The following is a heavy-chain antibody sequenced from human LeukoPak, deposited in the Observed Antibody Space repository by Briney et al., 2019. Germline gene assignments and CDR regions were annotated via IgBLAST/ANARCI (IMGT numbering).Heavy chain of an antibody. J-gene: IGHJ4*02. V-gene: IGHV3-30*04. CDR2: ISYDGSNK. Sequence: GGSLRLSCAASGFTFSSYAMHWVRQAPGKGLEWVAVISYDGSNKYYADSVKGRFTISRDNSKNTLYLQMNSLRAEDTAVYYCARETMTTVTEYFDYWGQGTLVTVSS. D-gene: IGHD4-17*01. CDR1: GFTFSSYA. CDR3: ARETMTTVTEYFDY.